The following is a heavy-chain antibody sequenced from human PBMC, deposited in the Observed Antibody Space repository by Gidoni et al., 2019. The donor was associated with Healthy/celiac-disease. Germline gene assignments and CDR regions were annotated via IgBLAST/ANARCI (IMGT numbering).Heavy chain of an antibody. D-gene: IGHD3-10*01. V-gene: IGHV4-34*01. Sequence: QVQLQQWGAGLLKPSETLSLTCAVYGGSFSGYYWSWIRQPPGKGLEWIGEIKHSGSTNYNPSLKSRVTISVDTSKNQFSLKLSSVTAADTAVYYCARGGSVVSTPAYYFDYWGQGTLVTVSS. CDR3: ARGGSVVSTPAYYFDY. CDR1: GGSFSGYY. CDR2: IKHSGST. J-gene: IGHJ4*02.